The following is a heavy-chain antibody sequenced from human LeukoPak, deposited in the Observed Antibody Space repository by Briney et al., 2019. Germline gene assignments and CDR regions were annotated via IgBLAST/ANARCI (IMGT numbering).Heavy chain of an antibody. V-gene: IGHV4-4*07. CDR1: GASITNYY. Sequence: SETLSLTCTVSGASITNYYWSWIRQSAGKGLEWIGRIYPSGSTHSNPSLKSRVTMSLDTSTNQISLGLSSVTAADTAVYYCARVRPNWNDGTFDYWGQGTLVTVSS. J-gene: IGHJ4*02. CDR3: ARVRPNWNDGTFDY. CDR2: IYPSGST. D-gene: IGHD1-1*01.